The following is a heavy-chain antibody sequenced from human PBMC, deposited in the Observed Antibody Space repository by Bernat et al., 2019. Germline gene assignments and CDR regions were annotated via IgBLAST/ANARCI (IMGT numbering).Heavy chain of an antibody. J-gene: IGHJ6*02. V-gene: IGHV3-30*03. D-gene: IGHD3-10*01. CDR1: GFTFSSYG. CDR3: ARETLWFGEVFSYYGMDV. Sequence: QVQLVESGGGVVQPGRSLRLSCAASGFTFSSYGMHWVRQAPGKGLEWVAVISYDGSNKYYADSVKGRFTISRDNSKNTLYLQMNSLRAEDTTVYYCARETLWFGEVFSYYGMDVWGQGTTVTVS. CDR2: ISYDGSNK.